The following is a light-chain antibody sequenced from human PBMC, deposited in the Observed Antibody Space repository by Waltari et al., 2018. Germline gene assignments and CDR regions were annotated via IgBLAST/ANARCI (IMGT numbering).Light chain of an antibody. V-gene: IGKV3-15*01. CDR3: LQYDNWPRV. CDR2: GAS. Sequence: EIVMTQSPATLSVSPGERATLSCRASQSVSSNLAWFQKKPGQAPRLLIYGASTRATGFSARFRGSGSWTEFTLTISSLQSEDFAVYFCLQYDNWPRVFGQGTKLEIK. J-gene: IGKJ2*01. CDR1: QSVSSN.